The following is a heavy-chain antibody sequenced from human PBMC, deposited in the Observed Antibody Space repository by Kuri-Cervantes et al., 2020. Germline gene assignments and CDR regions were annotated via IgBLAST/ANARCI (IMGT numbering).Heavy chain of an antibody. V-gene: IGHV1-18*01. CDR1: GYTFTSYG. Sequence: ASVKVSCKASGYTFTSYGISWVRQAPGQGLEWMGWISAYNGNTNYAQKLQGRVTITRDTSASTAYMGLSSLRSEDTAVYYCAIGTTAGSGEHWFDPWGQGTLVTVSS. D-gene: IGHD4-11*01. J-gene: IGHJ5*02. CDR3: AIGTTAGSGEHWFDP. CDR2: ISAYNGNT.